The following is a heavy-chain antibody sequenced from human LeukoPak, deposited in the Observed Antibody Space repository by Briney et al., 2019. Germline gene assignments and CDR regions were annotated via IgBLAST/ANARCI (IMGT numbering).Heavy chain of an antibody. Sequence: PGGSLRLSCAASGFTFSSYSMNWVRQAPGKGLEWVSSISSSSSYIYYADSVKGRFTISRDNAKNSLYLQMNSLRAEDTAVYYCAGGGAITMVRGVFVSDYYYGMDVWGKGTTVTVSS. CDR2: ISSSSSYI. V-gene: IGHV3-21*01. CDR3: AGGGAITMVRGVFVSDYYYGMDV. CDR1: GFTFSSYS. D-gene: IGHD3-10*01. J-gene: IGHJ6*04.